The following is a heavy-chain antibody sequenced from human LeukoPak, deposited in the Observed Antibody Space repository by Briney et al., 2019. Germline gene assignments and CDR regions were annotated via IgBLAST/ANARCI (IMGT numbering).Heavy chain of an antibody. CDR2: VSWNSGSI. D-gene: IGHD1-26*01. Sequence: GRSLRLSCAASGFTFEDYAMHSVRQAPGKGLGWVSGVSWNSGSIGYADSVKGRFNISRDNAKNSLYLQMNSLRAEDTALYYCAKDIGGSYYFNAFDIWGQGTMVTVSS. V-gene: IGHV3-9*01. CDR3: AKDIGGSYYFNAFDI. CDR1: GFTFEDYA. J-gene: IGHJ3*02.